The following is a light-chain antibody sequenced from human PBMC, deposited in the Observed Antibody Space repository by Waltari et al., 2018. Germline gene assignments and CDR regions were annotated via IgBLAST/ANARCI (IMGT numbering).Light chain of an antibody. V-gene: IGKV4-1*01. CDR3: QQYYSTPPT. CDR2: WAA. CDR1: QRVLYSSNNKNY. Sequence: DIVMTQSTDSLAVSLGERATINCKSSQRVLYSSNNKNYLAWYQQKPGQPPQLLSCWAAIRGSGVPDRFSGSGSGTDFTLTISSLQAEDVAVYYCQQYYSTPPTFGQGTKVEIK. J-gene: IGKJ1*01.